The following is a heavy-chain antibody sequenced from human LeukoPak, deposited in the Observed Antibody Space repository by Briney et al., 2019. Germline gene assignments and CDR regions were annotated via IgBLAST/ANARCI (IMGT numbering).Heavy chain of an antibody. CDR2: INPNSGGT. V-gene: IGHV1-2*06. CDR3: ARGGYSSSWYVNWFDP. CDR1: GYTFTGYY. D-gene: IGHD6-13*01. Sequence: ASVKVSCKASGYTFTGYYMHWVRQAPGQGLELMGRINPNSGGTNYAQKFQGRVTMTRDTSISTAYMELSRLRSDDTAVYYCARGGYSSSWYVNWFDPWGQGTLVTVSS. J-gene: IGHJ5*02.